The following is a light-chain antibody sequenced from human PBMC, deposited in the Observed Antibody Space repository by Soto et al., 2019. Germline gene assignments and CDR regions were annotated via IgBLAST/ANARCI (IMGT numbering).Light chain of an antibody. J-gene: IGLJ3*02. CDR3: CSYAGSSTLL. Sequence: QSALTQPASVSGSPGQSITISCTGTSSDVGSYNLVSWYQQHPGKAPKLMIYEGSKRPSGLSDRFSGSKSGNTASLTISGLQAEDEADYYCCSYAGSSTLLFCGGTKLTVL. CDR2: EGS. V-gene: IGLV2-23*01. CDR1: SSDVGSYNL.